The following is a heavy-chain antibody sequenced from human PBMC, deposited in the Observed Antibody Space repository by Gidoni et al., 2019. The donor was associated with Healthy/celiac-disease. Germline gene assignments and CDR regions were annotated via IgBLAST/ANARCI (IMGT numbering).Heavy chain of an antibody. CDR3: ARGSPKTSS. CDR2: INHSGST. CDR1: GGSFSGYY. D-gene: IGHD2-2*01. J-gene: IGHJ4*02. Sequence: QVQLQQWGAGLFKPSETLSLTCAVYGGSFSGYYWSWIRQPPGNGLEWIGEINHSGSTNYNPARKSRVTISVDTSKNQFSLKLSSVTAADTAVYYCARGSPKTSSWGQGTLVTVSS. V-gene: IGHV4-34*01.